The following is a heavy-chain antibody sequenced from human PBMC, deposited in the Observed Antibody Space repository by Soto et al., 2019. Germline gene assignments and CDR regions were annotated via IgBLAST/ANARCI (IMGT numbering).Heavy chain of an antibody. CDR2: ISSSSDTM. Sequence: GGSLRLSCAASGFTFSNYGMSWVRQAPGKGLEWLSYISSSSDTMYYADSVGGRFTISRDNAKNSLYLQMNTLRDEDTAIYYCARVGLTAIPAAGSIDFWGQGTLVTVSS. CDR1: GFTFSNYG. D-gene: IGHD6-13*01. J-gene: IGHJ4*02. V-gene: IGHV3-48*02. CDR3: ARVGLTAIPAAGSIDF.